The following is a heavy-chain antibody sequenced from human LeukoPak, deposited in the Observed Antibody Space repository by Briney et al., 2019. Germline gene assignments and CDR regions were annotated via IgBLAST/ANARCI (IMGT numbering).Heavy chain of an antibody. CDR2: SHLETHCPRT. Sequence: GRPLRLPFAGWGLTFRNTGLAGVGQAPGKAPDGVGPSHLETHCPRTDYAAPVKGRFTISRDDSKNTLYLQMNSLKTEDTAVYYCTTDFPMVITMVRGVKDYFDYWGQGTLVTVSS. D-gene: IGHD3-10*01. CDR3: TTDFPMVITMVRGVKDYFDY. J-gene: IGHJ4*02. CDR1: GLTFRNTG. V-gene: IGHV3-15*01.